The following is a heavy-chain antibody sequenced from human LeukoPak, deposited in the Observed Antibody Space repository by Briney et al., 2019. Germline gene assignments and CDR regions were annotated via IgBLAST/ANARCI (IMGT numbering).Heavy chain of an antibody. CDR3: ARGVSSSSGFDY. V-gene: IGHV4-61*05. J-gene: IGHJ4*02. D-gene: IGHD6-6*01. CDR2: IYYSGST. CDR1: GGSISSSSYY. Sequence: KPSETLSLTCTVSGGSISSSSYYWGWIRQPPGKGLEWIGYIYYSGSTNYNPSLKSRVTISVDTSKNQFSLKLSSVTAADTAVYYCARGVSSSSGFDYWGQGTLVTVSS.